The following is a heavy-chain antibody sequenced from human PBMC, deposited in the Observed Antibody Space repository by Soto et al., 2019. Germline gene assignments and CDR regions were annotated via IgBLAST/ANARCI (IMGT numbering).Heavy chain of an antibody. V-gene: IGHV3-66*01. Sequence: GGSLRLSCAASGVTVSSNYMSWVRQAPGKGLEWVSVIYSGGSTYYADSVKGRFTISRDNSKNTLYLQMNSLRAEDTAVYYCAREDGYRGGDAFDIWGQGTMVTVSS. J-gene: IGHJ3*02. CDR3: AREDGYRGGDAFDI. D-gene: IGHD5-12*01. CDR2: IYSGGST. CDR1: GVTVSSNY.